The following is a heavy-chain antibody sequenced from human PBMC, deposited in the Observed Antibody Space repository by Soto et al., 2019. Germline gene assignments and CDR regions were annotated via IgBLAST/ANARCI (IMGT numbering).Heavy chain of an antibody. V-gene: IGHV4-59*01. Sequence: PSETLSLTCTVSGGSISSYYWSWIRQPPGKGLEWIGYIYYSGSTNYNPSLKSRVTISVDTSKNQFSLKLSSVTAADTAVYYCARQGLNDFWSGYYPYHYYGLDVWGQGTTVTVSS. J-gene: IGHJ6*02. CDR3: ARQGLNDFWSGYYPYHYYGLDV. D-gene: IGHD3-3*01. CDR2: IYYSGST. CDR1: GGSISSYY.